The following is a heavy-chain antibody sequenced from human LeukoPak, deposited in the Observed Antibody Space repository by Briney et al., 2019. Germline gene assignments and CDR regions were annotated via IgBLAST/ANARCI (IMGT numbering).Heavy chain of an antibody. V-gene: IGHV3-30*02. CDR2: IRNDGSDK. CDR1: GFTFRSYG. Sequence: GGSLRLSCSVSGFTFRSYGMYWVRQGPDKGLEWVAFIRNDGSDKYHADSVKGRFTVSRDNSKNTLYLQMNSLRADGTAVYYCARDSTGWYYQYWGQGTLVTVSS. CDR3: ARDSTGWYYQY. D-gene: IGHD6-19*01. J-gene: IGHJ4*02.